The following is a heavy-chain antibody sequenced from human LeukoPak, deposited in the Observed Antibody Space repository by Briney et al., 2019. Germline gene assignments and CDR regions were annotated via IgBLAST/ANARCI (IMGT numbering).Heavy chain of an antibody. J-gene: IGHJ4*02. V-gene: IGHV3-11*01. CDR1: GFTFSDYY. Sequence: GGSLRLSCAASGFTFSDYYMSWIRQAPGKGLEWVSYISSSGSTIYYADSVKGRFTISRDNAKNSLYLQMNSLRAEDTAVYYCARDQSRITMVREDYWGQGTLVTVSS. D-gene: IGHD3-10*01. CDR3: ARDQSRITMVREDY. CDR2: ISSSGSTI.